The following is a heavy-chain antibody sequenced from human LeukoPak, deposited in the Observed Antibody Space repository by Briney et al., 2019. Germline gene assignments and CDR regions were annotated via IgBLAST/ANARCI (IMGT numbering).Heavy chain of an antibody. CDR2: ISASGGGT. Sequence: GGSLRLSCAASGFRFKNYAMAWVRQPPGKGLEWVSTISASGGGTYYADSVKGRFTISRDNSKNTLYLQMNSLRAEDTAVYYCAKSAVNDYWGQGTLVTVSS. J-gene: IGHJ4*02. CDR3: AKSAVNDY. V-gene: IGHV3-23*01. D-gene: IGHD3-22*01. CDR1: GFRFKNYA.